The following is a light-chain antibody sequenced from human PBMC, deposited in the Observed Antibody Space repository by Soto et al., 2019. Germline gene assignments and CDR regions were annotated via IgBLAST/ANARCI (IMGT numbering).Light chain of an antibody. CDR2: GAS. V-gene: IGKV3-11*01. CDR3: QQRSNWPPVLT. CDR1: QSVSSH. Sequence: EIMLTQSPASLSLSPGERATLSCRASQSVSSHLAWFQQRPGQAPRLLIYGASNRATGIPARFGGSGSGTNFTLTISSLEPEDFAVYYCQQRSNWPPVLTFGGGTKVEIK. J-gene: IGKJ4*01.